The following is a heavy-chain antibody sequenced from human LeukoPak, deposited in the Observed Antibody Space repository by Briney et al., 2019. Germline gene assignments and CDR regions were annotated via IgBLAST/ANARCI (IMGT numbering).Heavy chain of an antibody. CDR1: GYTFTSYG. V-gene: IGHV1-18*01. J-gene: IGHJ6*03. CDR2: ISAYNGNT. CDR3: AREAYCSSTSCYYGDYYYYYYMDV. D-gene: IGHD2-2*01. Sequence: ASVKVSCKASGYTFTSYGISWVRQAPGQGLEWMGWISAYNGNTNYAQKLQGRVTMTTDTSTSTAYMELRSLRSDDTAVYYCAREAYCSSTSCYYGDYYYYYYMDVWGKGTTVTVSS.